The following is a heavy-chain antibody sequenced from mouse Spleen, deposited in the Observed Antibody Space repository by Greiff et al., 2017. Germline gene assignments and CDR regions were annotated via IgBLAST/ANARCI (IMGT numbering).Heavy chain of an antibody. D-gene: IGHD2-4*01. J-gene: IGHJ2*01. CDR2: IDPYNGGT. V-gene: IGHV1S135*01. CDR3: TRDLIATRYYFDY. CDR1: GYSFTDYN. Sequence: EVQLQQSGPELVKPGASVKVSCKASGYSFTDYNMYWVKQSHGKSLEWIGFIDPYNGGTTYNRKFTGKATLTVDKSSSTAFIHLNSLTSEDSAVYFCTRDLIATRYYFDYWGQGTTLTVSS.